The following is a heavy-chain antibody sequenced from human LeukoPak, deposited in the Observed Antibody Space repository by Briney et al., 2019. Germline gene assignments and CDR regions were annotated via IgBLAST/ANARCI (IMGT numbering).Heavy chain of an antibody. CDR3: ARGCSAGTPHNWFDP. D-gene: IGHD6-13*01. CDR2: IHYSGII. J-gene: IGHJ5*02. Sequence: SETLSLTCTVSGGSISRSSYYWGCIRQPPGKGLEWIGSIHYSGIIYYNPSLKSRVTISVDTSKNQFSLKLSSVTAADTAVYYCARGCSAGTPHNWFDPWGQGTLVTVSS. CDR1: GGSISRSSYY. V-gene: IGHV4-39*07.